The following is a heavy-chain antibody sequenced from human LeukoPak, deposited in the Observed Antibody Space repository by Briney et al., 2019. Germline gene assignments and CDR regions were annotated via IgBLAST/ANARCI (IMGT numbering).Heavy chain of an antibody. CDR2: IGIWSSPV. J-gene: IGHJ4*02. D-gene: IGHD1-26*01. CDR3: ARDRGSSIVGADFDS. V-gene: IGHV3-48*01. Sequence: GGSLRLSCAASGFTFTSMNWVRQAPGKGLEWVSFIGIWSSPVYYADSVRGRFTISRDNAKNSIYLQMSSLRVDDTAVYYCARDRGSSIVGADFDSWGQGTRVTVSS. CDR1: GFTFTS.